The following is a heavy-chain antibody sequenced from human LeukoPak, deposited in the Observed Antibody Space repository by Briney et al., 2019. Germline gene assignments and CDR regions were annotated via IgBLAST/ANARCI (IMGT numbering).Heavy chain of an antibody. CDR3: ARVYSSAVTGPLDY. J-gene: IGHJ4*02. CDR1: GFTFSSYS. D-gene: IGHD2-21*02. Sequence: GGFLRLSCAASGFTFSSYSMNWVRQAPGKGLEWVSSISSSSSYIYYADSVKGRFTISRDNAKNSLYLQMNSVRAEDTAVYYCARVYSSAVTGPLDYWGQGTLVTVSS. CDR2: ISSSSSYI. V-gene: IGHV3-21*01.